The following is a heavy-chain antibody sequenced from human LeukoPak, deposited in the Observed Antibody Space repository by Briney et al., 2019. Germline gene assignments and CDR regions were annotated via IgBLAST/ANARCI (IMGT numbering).Heavy chain of an antibody. J-gene: IGHJ3*02. Sequence: KPGESLRLSCVASGFTIDKAWMTWVRQVPGKGLEWVGRIRSRVDGGTSDYAAPVKGRFTISRDNSQNTLYLQLNSLRAEDTAVYYCAKTAVTPGSSDAFDIWGQGTMVTVSS. V-gene: IGHV3-15*01. CDR3: AKTAVTPGSSDAFDI. D-gene: IGHD4-17*01. CDR1: GFTIDKAW. CDR2: IRSRVDGGTS.